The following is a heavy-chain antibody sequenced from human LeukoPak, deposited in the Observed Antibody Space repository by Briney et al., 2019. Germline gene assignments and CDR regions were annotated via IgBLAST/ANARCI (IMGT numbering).Heavy chain of an antibody. CDR2: MNPNSGNT. CDR3: ARSNMVRGVIISRPLDY. V-gene: IGHV1-8*01. CDR1: GYTFTSYD. J-gene: IGHJ4*02. D-gene: IGHD3-10*01. Sequence: GASVKVSCKASGYTFTSYDINWGRQATGQGLEWMGWMNPNSGNTGYAQKFQGRVTMTRNTSISTAYMELSSLRSEATAVYYCARSNMVRGVIISRPLDYWGQGTLVTVSS.